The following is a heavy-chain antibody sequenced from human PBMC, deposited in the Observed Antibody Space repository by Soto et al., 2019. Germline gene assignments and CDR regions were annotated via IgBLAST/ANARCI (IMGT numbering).Heavy chain of an antibody. D-gene: IGHD6-13*01. J-gene: IGHJ5*02. V-gene: IGHV4-59*11. CDR1: GDSISSHY. CDR3: ARAAGSIIDTNWFDP. CDR2: GST. Sequence: SETLSLTCTVSGDSISSHYWSWIRQPPGKGLEWIGFGSTKYNPSLKSRIRISVDTSKNQFSLNLTSATAADTAVYYCARAAGSIIDTNWFDPWGQGTLVTVSS.